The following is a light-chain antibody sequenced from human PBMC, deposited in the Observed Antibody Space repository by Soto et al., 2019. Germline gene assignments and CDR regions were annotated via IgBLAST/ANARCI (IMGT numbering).Light chain of an antibody. J-gene: IGKJ1*01. CDR3: QQYGSSPTT. V-gene: IGKV3-20*01. CDR1: QSVSNNY. CDR2: GAS. Sequence: EIVLTQSPGTLSLSPGERATLSCRASQSVSNNYLAWWQQNPGQAPRLLIYGASSRATGIPDRFSGSGSGTDFTLTISRLEPEDFAVYFCQQYGSSPTTFGQGTKVDIK.